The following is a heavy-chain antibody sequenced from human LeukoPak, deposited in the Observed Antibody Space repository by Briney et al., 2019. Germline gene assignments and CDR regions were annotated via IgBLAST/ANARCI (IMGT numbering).Heavy chain of an antibody. J-gene: IGHJ4*02. D-gene: IGHD1-26*01. V-gene: IGHV3-74*01. CDR3: AVGANPGAFDY. CDR2: INNDGSGT. Sequence: GGSLRLSCAASGFSFSSYAMSWVRQAPGKGLVWVSRINNDGSGTSYADSVKGRFTISRDNAKSTLYLQMNSLRAEDTAVYYCAVGANPGAFDYWGQGTLVTVSS. CDR1: GFSFSSYA.